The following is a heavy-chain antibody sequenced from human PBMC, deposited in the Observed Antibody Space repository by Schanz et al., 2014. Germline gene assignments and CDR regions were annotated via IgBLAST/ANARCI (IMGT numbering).Heavy chain of an antibody. V-gene: IGHV3-30*02. CDR1: GFIFRTYG. D-gene: IGHD4-17*01. CDR3: TRDTDYHFDY. CDR2: IHYDGTYK. J-gene: IGHJ4*02. Sequence: QVHLVESGGGVVQPGGSLRLSCAASGFIFRTYGMHWVRQAPGKGLEWVAFIHYDGTYKYYADSVKGRFTISRDNSENTLYLQMISLRAEDTAVYYCTRDTDYHFDYWGQGTLVTVSS.